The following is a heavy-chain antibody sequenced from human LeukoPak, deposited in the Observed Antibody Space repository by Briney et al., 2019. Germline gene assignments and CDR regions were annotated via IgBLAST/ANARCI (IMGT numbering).Heavy chain of an antibody. CDR2: INPNSGGT. D-gene: IGHD3-10*01. Sequence: ASVKVSCKASGYTFIDYYMQWVRQAPGQGLEGMGWINPNSGGTNLAQKFQGRVTMTRDTSTSTAHMELSRVRFDDTAVYYCARGADMTMVRGVIGDYYNYGMDVWGQGTTVTVSS. V-gene: IGHV1-2*02. CDR3: ARGADMTMVRGVIGDYYNYGMDV. CDR1: GYTFIDYY. J-gene: IGHJ6*02.